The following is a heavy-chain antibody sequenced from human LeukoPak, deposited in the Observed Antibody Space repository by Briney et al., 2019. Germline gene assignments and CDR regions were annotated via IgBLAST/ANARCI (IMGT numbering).Heavy chain of an antibody. J-gene: IGHJ4*02. CDR2: INTDGCST. Sequence: GGSLRLSCAASGFTFSSCGMHWVRQAPGEGLVWVSRINTDGCSTNYADSVKGRFTISRDNAKNTLYLQINSLRAEDTAVYYCARDLMGAPGYWGQGTLVTVSS. CDR1: GFTFSSCG. CDR3: ARDLMGAPGY. D-gene: IGHD1-26*01. V-gene: IGHV3-74*01.